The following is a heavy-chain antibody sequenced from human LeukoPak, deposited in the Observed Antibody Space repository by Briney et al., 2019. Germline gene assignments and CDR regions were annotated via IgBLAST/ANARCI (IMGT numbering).Heavy chain of an antibody. D-gene: IGHD2-15*01. V-gene: IGHV1-2*02. CDR3: ARPKLVAATPFDY. J-gene: IGHJ4*02. CDR2: INPNSGGT. Sequence: ASVKVSCKASGYTFTGYYMHWVRQAPGQGLEWMGWINPNSGGTNYAQKFQGRVTMTRDTSISTAYMELSRLRSDDTAMYYCARPKLVAATPFDYWGQGTLVTVSS. CDR1: GYTFTGYY.